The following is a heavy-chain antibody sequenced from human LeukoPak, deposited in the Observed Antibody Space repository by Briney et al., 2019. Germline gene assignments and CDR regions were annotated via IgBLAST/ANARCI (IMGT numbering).Heavy chain of an antibody. J-gene: IGHJ5*02. V-gene: IGHV1-69*01. Sequence: GSSVKVSCKASGGTFSSYAISWVRQAPGQGLEWMGGIIPIFGTANYAQKFQGRVTITADESTSTAYMELSSLRSEDTAVYYCARAYMQAYYYDSSGYSNWFDPWGQGALVTVSS. D-gene: IGHD3-22*01. CDR1: GGTFSSYA. CDR3: ARAYMQAYYYDSSGYSNWFDP. CDR2: IIPIFGTA.